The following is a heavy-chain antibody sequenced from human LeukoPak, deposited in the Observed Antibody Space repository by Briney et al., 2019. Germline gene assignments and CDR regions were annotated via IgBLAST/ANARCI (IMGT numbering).Heavy chain of an antibody. CDR1: GYKFTNYV. Sequence: GASVKVSCKASGYKFTNYVMHWVRQTPGQRLEWMGWINTANGNTNCSQKFQGRVTITRDTPATTVYMELTSLRSEDTAVYCCAREVAIWGQGTLVTVSS. CDR3: AREVAI. J-gene: IGHJ4*02. CDR2: INTANGNT. V-gene: IGHV1-3*04.